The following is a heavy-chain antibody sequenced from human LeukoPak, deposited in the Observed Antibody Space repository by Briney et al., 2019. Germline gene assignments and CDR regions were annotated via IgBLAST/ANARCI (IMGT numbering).Heavy chain of an antibody. CDR2: INPSGGST. CDR3: ARGYSGTVPSAQFDMDV. Sequence: ASVKVSCKASGYTFTSYYMHWVRQAPGQGLEWMGIINPSGGSTSYAQKFQGRVTMTRDTSTSTVYMELSSLRSEDTAVYYCARGYSGTVPSAQFDMDVWGKGTTVTVSS. J-gene: IGHJ6*03. V-gene: IGHV1-46*01. D-gene: IGHD5-12*01. CDR1: GYTFTSYY.